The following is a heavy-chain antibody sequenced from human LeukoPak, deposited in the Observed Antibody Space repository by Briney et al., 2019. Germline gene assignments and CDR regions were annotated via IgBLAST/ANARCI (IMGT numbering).Heavy chain of an antibody. J-gene: IGHJ3*02. Sequence: SGPALVKPTQTLTLTCTFSGFSLSTSGMCVSWIRQPPGKALEWLARIDWDDDKYYSTSLKTRLTISKDTSKSQVVLTVTNMDPVDTATYYCARSLYSGTYYDAFDIWGQGTMVTVSS. D-gene: IGHD1-26*01. CDR3: ARSLYSGTYYDAFDI. V-gene: IGHV2-70*11. CDR2: IDWDDDK. CDR1: GFSLSTSGMC.